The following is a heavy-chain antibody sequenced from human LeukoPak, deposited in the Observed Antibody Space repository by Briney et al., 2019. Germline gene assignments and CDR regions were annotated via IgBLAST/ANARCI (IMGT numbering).Heavy chain of an antibody. CDR2: ISAYNGNT. D-gene: IGHD3-3*01. V-gene: IGHV1-18*04. J-gene: IGHJ3*02. CDR1: GYTFTGYY. Sequence: ASVKVSCKASGYTFTGYYMQWVRQAPGQGLEWMGWISAYNGNTNYAQKLQGRVTMTTDTSTSTAYMELRSLRSDDTAVYYCARDRGRFLEWLYDAFDIWGQGTMVTVSS. CDR3: ARDRGRFLEWLYDAFDI.